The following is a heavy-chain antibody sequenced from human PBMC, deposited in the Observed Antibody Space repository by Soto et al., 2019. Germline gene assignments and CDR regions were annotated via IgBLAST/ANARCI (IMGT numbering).Heavy chain of an antibody. J-gene: IGHJ4*02. V-gene: IGHV1-46*01. CDR1: GYTFTTYY. CDR3: ARVKATLYRHYYFDY. D-gene: IGHD5-12*01. Sequence: ASVKVSCKASGYTFTTYYMYWVRQAPGQGLEWMGIINPSGGSTSFAQKFQGRVTMTRDTSTSTVYMELISLTAADTAVYFCARVKATLYRHYYFDYWGQGTPVTVSS. CDR2: INPSGGST.